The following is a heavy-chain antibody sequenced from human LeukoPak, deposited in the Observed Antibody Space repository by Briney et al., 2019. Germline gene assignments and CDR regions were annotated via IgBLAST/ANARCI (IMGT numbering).Heavy chain of an antibody. D-gene: IGHD5-12*01. CDR1: GFTFSSYV. V-gene: IGHV3-30*02. J-gene: IGHJ4*02. CDR2: IRYDGSNK. Sequence: GGSLRLSCAASGFTFSSYVMHWVRQAPGKGLEWVAFIRYDGSNKYYADSVKGRFTISRDNSKNTLYLQMNILRAEDTAVYYCAKEESGYDSDYFDYWGQGTLVTVSS. CDR3: AKEESGYDSDYFDY.